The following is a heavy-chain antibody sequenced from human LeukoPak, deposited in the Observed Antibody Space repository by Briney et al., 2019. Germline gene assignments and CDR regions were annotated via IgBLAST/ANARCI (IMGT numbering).Heavy chain of an antibody. CDR1: GFTFSSYW. V-gene: IGHV3-7*01. CDR3: ARDPGKAGGYSSAFDY. J-gene: IGHJ4*02. CDR2: IRQDGSER. D-gene: IGHD6-19*01. Sequence: GGSLRLSCAASGFTFSSYWMSWVRQAPGKGLEWVANIRQDGSERYYVVSVKGRFTISRDNAKNSLYLQMDSLRAEDTAVYYCARDPGKAGGYSSAFDYWGQGTLVTVSS.